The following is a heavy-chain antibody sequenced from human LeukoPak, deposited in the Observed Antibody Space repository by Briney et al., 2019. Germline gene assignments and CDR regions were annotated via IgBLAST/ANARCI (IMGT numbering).Heavy chain of an antibody. CDR2: IYHSGST. Sequence: SETLSLTCTVSGYSISSGYYWGWIRQPPGKGLEWIGSIYHSGSTYYNPSLKSRVTISVDTSKNQFSLKLSSVTAADTAVYYCARISSSNWYNERGAFDVWGQGTMVTVSS. J-gene: IGHJ3*01. CDR1: GYSISSGYY. CDR3: ARISSSNWYNERGAFDV. D-gene: IGHD6-13*01. V-gene: IGHV4-38-2*02.